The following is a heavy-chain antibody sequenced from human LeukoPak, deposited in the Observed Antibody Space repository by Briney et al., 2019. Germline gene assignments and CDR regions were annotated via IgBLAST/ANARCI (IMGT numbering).Heavy chain of an antibody. CDR3: ASPTRWLVLRPPFDY. CDR2: ISYDGSNK. Sequence: GRSLRLACAAAGFTLSSYAMHWVSQAPGKWLEWVAVISYDGSNKYYADSVKGRFTISRDNSKNTLYLQMNSLRAEDTAVYYCASPTRWLVLRPPFDYWGQGTLVTVSS. CDR1: GFTLSSYA. D-gene: IGHD6-19*01. V-gene: IGHV3-30-3*01. J-gene: IGHJ4*02.